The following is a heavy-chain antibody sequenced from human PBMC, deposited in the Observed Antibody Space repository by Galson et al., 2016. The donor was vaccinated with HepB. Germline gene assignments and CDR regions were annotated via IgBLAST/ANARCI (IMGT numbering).Heavy chain of an antibody. D-gene: IGHD5/OR15-5a*01. V-gene: IGHV3-66*01. CDR1: GFIVSGNY. CDR2: IYPAGDT. CDR3: AKALTVPGILNVYALDV. Sequence: SLRLSCAVSGFIVSGNYMSWVRQGPGKRLERVAIIYPAGDTYYAESVKERFTISRDSDSNMLFLHMTRLRPGDTGVYYCAKALTVPGILNVYALDVWGQGTTATVSS. J-gene: IGHJ6*02.